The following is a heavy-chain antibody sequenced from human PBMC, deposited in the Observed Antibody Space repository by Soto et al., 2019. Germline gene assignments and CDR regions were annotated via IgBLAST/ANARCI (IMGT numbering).Heavy chain of an antibody. CDR1: GFTFSSYG. V-gene: IGHV3-30*03. CDR3: AIYSSGWYPLDY. J-gene: IGHJ4*02. Sequence: QVQLVESGGGVVQPGRSLRLSCAASGFTFSSYGMHWVRQAPGKGLEWVAVISYDGSNKYYADSVKGRFTISRDNSKNTLYLHMISLRAEDTAVYYCAIYSSGWYPLDYWGQGTLVTVSS. CDR2: ISYDGSNK. D-gene: IGHD6-19*01.